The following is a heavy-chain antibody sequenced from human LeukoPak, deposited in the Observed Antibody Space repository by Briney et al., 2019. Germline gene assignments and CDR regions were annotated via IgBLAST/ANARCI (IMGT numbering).Heavy chain of an antibody. D-gene: IGHD5-18*01. CDR2: ISAYNGNT. CDR3: ARDATATPPFDP. Sequence: ASVKVSCKSSGYTFTSYGISWVRQAPGQGLEWMGWISAYNGNTNYAQKLQGRVTMTTDTSTSTAYMELRSLRSDDTAVYYCARDATATPPFDPWGQGTLVTVSS. J-gene: IGHJ5*02. CDR1: GYTFTSYG. V-gene: IGHV1-18*01.